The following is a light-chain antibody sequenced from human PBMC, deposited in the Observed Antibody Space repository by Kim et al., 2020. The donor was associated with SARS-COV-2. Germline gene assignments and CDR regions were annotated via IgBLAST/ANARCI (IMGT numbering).Light chain of an antibody. V-gene: IGKV3-11*01. CDR2: DAY. CDR1: QSVGNF. Sequence: EIVSTLSPATLYLSPGERATLSCRTSQSVGNFLAWYQQRPGQAPRLLIYDAYIRASDIPARFSGSGSGTDFILTISNLEPEDFAIYYCQQRYSWPLTFGGGTKVDIK. CDR3: QQRYSWPLT. J-gene: IGKJ4*01.